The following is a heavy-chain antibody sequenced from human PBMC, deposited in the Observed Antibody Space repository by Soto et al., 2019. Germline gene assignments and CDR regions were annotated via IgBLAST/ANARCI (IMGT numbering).Heavy chain of an antibody. V-gene: IGHV3-30-3*01. CDR1: GFTFSSYA. Sequence: GGSLRLSCAASGFTFSSYAMHWVRQAPGKGLEWVAVISYDGSNKYYADSVKGRFTISRDNSKNTLYLQMNSLRAEDTAVDYCARDGYGSGSYYNSNYGMDVWGQGTTVTVSS. J-gene: IGHJ6*02. D-gene: IGHD3-10*01. CDR3: ARDGYGSGSYYNSNYGMDV. CDR2: ISYDGSNK.